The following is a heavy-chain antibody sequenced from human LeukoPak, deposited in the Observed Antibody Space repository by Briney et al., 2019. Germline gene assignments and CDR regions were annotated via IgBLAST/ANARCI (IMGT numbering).Heavy chain of an antibody. V-gene: IGHV3-33*01. CDR1: GFTFSDFG. CDR3: ARLTSDWGIDY. D-gene: IGHD7-27*01. J-gene: IGHJ4*02. CDR2: IWYDGSNK. Sequence: GGSLRLSCVASGFTFSDFGMHWVRQAPGKGLEWVAVIWYDGSNKYYADSVKGRFTISRDNSKNTLYLQMNSLRADDTAVYYCARLTSDWGIDYWGQGTLVTVSS.